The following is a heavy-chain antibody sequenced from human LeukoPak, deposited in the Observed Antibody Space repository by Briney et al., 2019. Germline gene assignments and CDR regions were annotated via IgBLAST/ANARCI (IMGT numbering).Heavy chain of an antibody. CDR1: GFTVSSNY. CDR2: ISGSGGST. V-gene: IGHV3-23*01. Sequence: GGSLRLSCAASGFTVSSNYMSWVRQAPGKGLEWVSAISGSGGSTYYADSVKGRFTISRDNSKNTLYLQMNSLRAEDTAVYYCAKSSEYYYGSGSYYAFFDHWGQGTLVTVSS. CDR3: AKSSEYYYGSGSYYAFFDH. J-gene: IGHJ4*02. D-gene: IGHD3-10*01.